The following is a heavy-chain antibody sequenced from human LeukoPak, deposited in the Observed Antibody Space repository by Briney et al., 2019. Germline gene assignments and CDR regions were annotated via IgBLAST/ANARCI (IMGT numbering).Heavy chain of an antibody. D-gene: IGHD3-10*01. J-gene: IGHJ5*02. CDR2: IYYSGST. CDR1: GGSISSGDYY. V-gene: IGHV4-30-4*01. CDR3: AREKRVYPRWFDP. Sequence: PSQTLSLTCTVSGGSISSGDYYWSWIRQPPGKGLEWIGYIYYSGSTYYNPSLKSRVTISVDKSKNQFSLKLSSVTAADTAVYYCAREKRVYPRWFDPWGQGTLVTVSS.